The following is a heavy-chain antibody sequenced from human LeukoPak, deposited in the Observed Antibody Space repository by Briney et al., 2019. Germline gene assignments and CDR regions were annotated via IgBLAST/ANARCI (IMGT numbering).Heavy chain of an antibody. CDR3: ASLNDYGDLGPPSPMDV. CDR2: ISFDGKIS. D-gene: IGHD4-17*01. J-gene: IGHJ6*02. V-gene: IGHV3-30*03. CDR1: GFIFNRYG. Sequence: PGGSLRVSCAASGFIFNRYGMHWVRQAPGKGLEWVAVISFDGKISYYADSVEGRFTISRDNSKNTLYLQMSSLRSEDTAVYYCASLNDYGDLGPPSPMDVWGQGTTVTVSS.